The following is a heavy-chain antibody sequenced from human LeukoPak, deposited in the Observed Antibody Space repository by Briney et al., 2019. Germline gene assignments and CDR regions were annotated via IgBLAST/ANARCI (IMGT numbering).Heavy chain of an antibody. CDR3: AREPGIAAAGGFDY. Sequence: PSETLSLTCAVYGGSFSGYYGSGSPRPPGKGRGWMGEINHSGSTNYNPSLKSRVTISVDTSKNQFSLKLSSVTAADTAVYYCAREPGIAAAGGFDYWGQGTLVTVSS. J-gene: IGHJ4*02. CDR2: INHSGST. V-gene: IGHV4-34*01. D-gene: IGHD6-13*01. CDR1: GGSFSGYY.